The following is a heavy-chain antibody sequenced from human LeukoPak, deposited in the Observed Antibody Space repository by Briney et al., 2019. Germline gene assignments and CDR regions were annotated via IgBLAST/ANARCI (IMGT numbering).Heavy chain of an antibody. V-gene: IGHV1-2*02. CDR1: GYTFTGYY. D-gene: IGHD3-3*01. Sequence: ASVKVSCKASGYTFTGYYMHWVRQAPGQGLEWMGWINPNSGGTNYAQKFQGRVTMTRDTSISTAYMELSRLRSDDTAVYYCARLYSYDFWSCYYGIDYWGQGTLVTVSS. CDR2: INPNSGGT. CDR3: ARLYSYDFWSCYYGIDY. J-gene: IGHJ4*02.